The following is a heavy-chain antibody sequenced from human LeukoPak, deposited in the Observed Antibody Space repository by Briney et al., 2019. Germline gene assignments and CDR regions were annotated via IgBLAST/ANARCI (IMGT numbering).Heavy chain of an antibody. D-gene: IGHD3-22*01. CDR3: AREDYYDSSGYLDY. J-gene: IGHJ4*02. V-gene: IGHV4-31*03. Sequence: SETLSLTCTVSGGSISSSGYHWSWLRQHPGKGLEWIGYIYYSGTTYYNPSLKSRVTISVDTSKNQFSLKLFSVTAADTAVYCCAREDYYDSSGYLDYWGQGTLVTVSS. CDR2: IYYSGTT. CDR1: GGSISSSGYH.